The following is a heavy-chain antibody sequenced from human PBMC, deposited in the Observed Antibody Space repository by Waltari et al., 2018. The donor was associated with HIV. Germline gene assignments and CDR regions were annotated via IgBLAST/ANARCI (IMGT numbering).Heavy chain of an antibody. V-gene: IGHV3-30-3*02. CDR2: ISLDGRHK. Sequence: QAQLVESGGGVVQPGKSLRLSCAASGFSFGSSASPWVRQAPGRRLEWVALISLDGRHKHYADSVRGRFTISRDNSKNTVDLQMTALRPEDTAVYYCAKIGVSVEYLFSYFDSWGQGSLVTVSS. CDR1: GFSFGSSA. CDR3: AKIGVSVEYLFSYFDS. J-gene: IGHJ4*02. D-gene: IGHD6-19*01.